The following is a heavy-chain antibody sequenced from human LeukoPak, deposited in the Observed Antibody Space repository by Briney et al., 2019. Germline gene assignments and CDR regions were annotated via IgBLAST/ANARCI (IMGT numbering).Heavy chain of an antibody. J-gene: IGHJ6*02. V-gene: IGHV3-21*01. CDR1: GFTFSDYW. CDR3: ARVRGGQWLAYYYYGMDV. D-gene: IGHD6-19*01. Sequence: PGGSLRLSCTASGFTFSDYWMTWVRQAPGKGLEWVSSISSSSSYIYYADSVKGRFTISRDNAKNSLYLQMNSLRAEDTAVYYCARVRGGQWLAYYYYGMDVWGQGTTVTVSS. CDR2: ISSSSSYI.